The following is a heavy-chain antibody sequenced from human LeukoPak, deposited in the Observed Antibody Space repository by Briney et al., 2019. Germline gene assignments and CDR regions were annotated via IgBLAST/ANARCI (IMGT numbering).Heavy chain of an antibody. V-gene: IGHV3-74*01. CDR1: GFTFSSYW. CDR2: INTDGSTT. CDR3: GRGNGHAFDI. D-gene: IGHD2-8*01. Sequence: GGSLRPSCAASGFTFSSYWMHWVRQAPGKGLVWVSHINTDGSTTTYADSVKGRFTISRDNAKNTLYLRMNSLRAEDTAVYYCGRGNGHAFDIWGQGTMVTVSS. J-gene: IGHJ3*02.